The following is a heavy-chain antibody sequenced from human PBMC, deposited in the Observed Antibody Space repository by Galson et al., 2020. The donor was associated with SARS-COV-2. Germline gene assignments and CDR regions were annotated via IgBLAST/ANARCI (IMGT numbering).Heavy chain of an antibody. Sequence: GGSLSLSCAASGFTFSSYAMHWVRQAPGKGLEWVAVISYDGSNKYYADSVKGRFTISRDNSKNTLYLQMNSLRAEDTAVYYCARAFGWFGELQSWRSSTYYCYYGSDVWGQGTTVTVSS. CDR1: GFTFSSYA. CDR2: ISYDGSNK. CDR3: ARAFGWFGELQSWRSSTYYCYYGSDV. V-gene: IGHV3-30*04. J-gene: IGHJ6*02. D-gene: IGHD3-10*01.